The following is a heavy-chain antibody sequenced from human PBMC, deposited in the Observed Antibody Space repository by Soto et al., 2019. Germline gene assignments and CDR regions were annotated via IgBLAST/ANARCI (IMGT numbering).Heavy chain of an antibody. D-gene: IGHD3-3*01. CDR2: ISSSSSTI. CDR1: GFTFSSYS. V-gene: IGHV3-48*01. CDR3: ARSVPSDWDRITIFGVAYYYYYMDV. Sequence: PVGSLRLSCAASGFTFSSYSMNWVRQAPGKGLEWVSYISSSSSTIYYADSVKGRFTISRDNAKNSLYLQMNSLRAEDTAVYYCARSVPSDWDRITIFGVAYYYYYMDVWGKGTTVTVSS. J-gene: IGHJ6*03.